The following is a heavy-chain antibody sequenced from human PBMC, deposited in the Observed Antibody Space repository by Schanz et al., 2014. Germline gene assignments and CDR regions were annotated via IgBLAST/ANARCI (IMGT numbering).Heavy chain of an antibody. V-gene: IGHV3-7*04. CDR2: IKQDGSEK. J-gene: IGHJ4*02. D-gene: IGHD3-10*01. CDR1: GFTFSDYY. CDR3: ARDNYYGSGSCAY. Sequence: EVQLLESGGGLVQPGGSLRLSCAASGFTFSDYYMSWIRQAPGKGLEWVANIKQDGSEKYYVDAVKGRFTISRDNAKNSMYLHMKSLRGEDTAVYYCARDNYYGSGSCAYWGQGTLVTVSS.